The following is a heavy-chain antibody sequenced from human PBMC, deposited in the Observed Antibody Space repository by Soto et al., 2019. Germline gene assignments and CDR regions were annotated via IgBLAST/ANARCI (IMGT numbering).Heavy chain of an antibody. CDR1: GYTFTGYY. D-gene: IGHD2-15*01. J-gene: IGHJ5*02. CDR2: INPNSGGT. CDR3: ARGRGYCSGGSCPNWFDP. V-gene: IGHV1-2*04. Sequence: QVQLVQSGAEVKKPGASVKVSCKASGYTFTGYYMHWVRQAPGQGLEWMGWINPNSGGTNYAQKFQGWVTMTRDTSISTAYMELSRLRSDDTAVYYCARGRGYCSGGSCPNWFDPWGQGTLVTVSS.